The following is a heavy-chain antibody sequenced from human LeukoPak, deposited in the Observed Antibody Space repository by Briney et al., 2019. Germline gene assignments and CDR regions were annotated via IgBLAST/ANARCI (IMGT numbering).Heavy chain of an antibody. J-gene: IGHJ4*02. V-gene: IGHV3-15*01. CDR2: IKSRKSGGTT. CDR3: TRESGYKNLRQRGFDS. D-gene: IGHD1-14*01. Sequence: GGSLRLSCAASGFAFSDTWMSWVRQAPGKGLELVAHIKSRKSGGTTDYAAPVRGRFSISRDDSEDMVFLQMNSLKSEDTGVYYCTRESGYKNLRQRGFDSWGQGTLVTVSS. CDR1: GFAFSDTW.